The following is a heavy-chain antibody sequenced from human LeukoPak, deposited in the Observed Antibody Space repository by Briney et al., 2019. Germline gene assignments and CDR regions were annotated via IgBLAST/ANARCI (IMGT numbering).Heavy chain of an antibody. V-gene: IGHV3-30*02. Sequence: PGGSLRLSCAASGFTFSSSAMSWVRQAPGKGLEWVAFIRYDGSNKYYADSVKGRFTISRDNSKNTLYLQMNSLRAEDTAVYYCARARDGYPIGYFDYWGQGTLVTVSS. D-gene: IGHD5-24*01. J-gene: IGHJ4*02. CDR2: IRYDGSNK. CDR1: GFTFSSSA. CDR3: ARARDGYPIGYFDY.